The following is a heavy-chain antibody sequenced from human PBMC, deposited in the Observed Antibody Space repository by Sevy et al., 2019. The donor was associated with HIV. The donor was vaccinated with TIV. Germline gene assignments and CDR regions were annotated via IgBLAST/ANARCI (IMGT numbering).Heavy chain of an antibody. CDR1: GFTFNKFA. CDR3: AKEGNNSPDKFDS. D-gene: IGHD1-1*01. CDR2: ISRKSLGT. Sequence: GGSLRLSCAASGFTFNKFAMSWVRQAPGKGLEWVSAISRKSLGTYYADPVKGRFSISRDDSKNMLYLQMSSLRGDDTAVYYCAKEGNNSPDKFDSWGHGTLVTVSS. J-gene: IGHJ4*01. V-gene: IGHV3-23*01.